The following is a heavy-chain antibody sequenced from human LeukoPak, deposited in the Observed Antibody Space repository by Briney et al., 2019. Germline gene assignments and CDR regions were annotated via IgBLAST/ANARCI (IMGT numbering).Heavy chain of an antibody. CDR1: GYSFTSYW. CDR3: ARLPGDQLLRNWFDP. CDR2: IYPGDSDT. D-gene: IGHD2-2*01. J-gene: IGHJ5*02. V-gene: IGHV5-51*01. Sequence: GESLKISCKGSGYSFTSYWIGWVRQMPGKGLEWMGIIYPGDSDTRYSPSFQGQVTISADKSISTAYLQWSSLKASDTAMYYCARLPGDQLLRNWFDPWGQGTLVTVSS.